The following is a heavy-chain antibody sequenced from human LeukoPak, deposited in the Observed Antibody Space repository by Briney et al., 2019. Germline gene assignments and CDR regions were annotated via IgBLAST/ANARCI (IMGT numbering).Heavy chain of an antibody. Sequence: SETLSLTCTVSGDSIGNYYWSWIRQPPGKGLEWIGYVYYSGSTNYNPSLKSRVTISVDTSKNQFSLKLSSVTAADTAVYLCARHPYGGSFFDYGGQGTLVTVSS. V-gene: IGHV4-59*08. CDR1: GDSIGNYY. J-gene: IGHJ4*02. D-gene: IGHD1-26*01. CDR3: ARHPYGGSFFDY. CDR2: VYYSGST.